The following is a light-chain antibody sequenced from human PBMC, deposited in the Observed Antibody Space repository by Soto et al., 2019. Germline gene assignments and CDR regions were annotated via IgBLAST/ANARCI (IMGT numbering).Light chain of an antibody. CDR2: GIS. V-gene: IGKV3D-15*01. Sequence: EVVMTHCSASLSVSRAERATLSCGASQSVNSNYLAWYQQEPGQAPRLLIYGISKRATDIPDRFSGSGSGTEFTLTISSLQPEDVATYYCQQHGQWPITFGQGTRLEIK. J-gene: IGKJ5*01. CDR3: QQHGQWPIT. CDR1: QSVNSN.